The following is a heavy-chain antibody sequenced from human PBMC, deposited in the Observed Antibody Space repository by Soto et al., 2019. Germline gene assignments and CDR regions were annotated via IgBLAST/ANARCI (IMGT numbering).Heavy chain of an antibody. J-gene: IGHJ5*02. CDR1: GGSISSSNYY. D-gene: IGHD1-26*01. CDR3: AAQEVGGSYVYTFDP. CDR2: IHYSGST. V-gene: IGHV4-39*01. Sequence: PSETLSLTCTVSGGSISSSNYYWGWIRQPPGKGLEWIGSIHYSGSTYYNPSLKSRVTISVDTSKNQFSLKLSSVTAADTAVYYCAAQEVGGSYVYTFDPWGQGTLVTVSS.